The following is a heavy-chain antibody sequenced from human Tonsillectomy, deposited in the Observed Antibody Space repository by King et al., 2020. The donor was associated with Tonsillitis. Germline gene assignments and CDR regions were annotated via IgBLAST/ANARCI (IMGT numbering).Heavy chain of an antibody. CDR3: AHRRGDGGDWNGGAFNY. CDR1: GFSLSTTGVG. V-gene: IGHV2-5*02. J-gene: IGHJ4*02. CDR2: IYWDDDN. Sequence: ITLKESGPTLVKPTQTLTLTCTFSGFSLSTTGVGVGWIRQPPGKALDWLALIYWDDDNRYSPSLKSRLTVTKDTSKNQVVLTMTNMYPVDTATYYCAHRRGDGGDWNGGAFNYWGQGTLVTVSS. D-gene: IGHD2-21*02.